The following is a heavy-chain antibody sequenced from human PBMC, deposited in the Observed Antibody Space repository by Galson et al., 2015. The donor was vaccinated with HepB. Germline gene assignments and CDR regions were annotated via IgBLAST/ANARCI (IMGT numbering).Heavy chain of an antibody. CDR3: ASFSSSWYFDF. CDR2: IYYSGST. D-gene: IGHD6-13*01. V-gene: IGHV4-59*12. CDR1: GGSISSYY. Sequence: LSLTCTVSGGSISSYYWSWIRQPPGKGLEWIGYIYYSGSTNYNPSLKSRVTISVDTSKNQFSLKLSSVTAADTAVYYCASFSSSWYFDFWGQGTLVTVSS. J-gene: IGHJ4*02.